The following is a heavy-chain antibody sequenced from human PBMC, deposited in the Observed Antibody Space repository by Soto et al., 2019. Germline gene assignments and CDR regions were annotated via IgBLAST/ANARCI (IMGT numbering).Heavy chain of an antibody. CDR1: GDSVSNKSAA. D-gene: IGHD2-2*01. CDR2: TYYTSSRYN. CDR3: SRDRAPGSTSWYDC. V-gene: IGHV6-1*01. Sequence: SRTLALPWAVSGDSVSNKSAAWNGIRQSPSRGLEWLERTYYTSSRYNDYAVSAMGRITINPDTSRNQFSPQLNSVTPEDTAVYYCSRDRAPGSTSWYDCWGQGALVTVSS. J-gene: IGHJ5*01.